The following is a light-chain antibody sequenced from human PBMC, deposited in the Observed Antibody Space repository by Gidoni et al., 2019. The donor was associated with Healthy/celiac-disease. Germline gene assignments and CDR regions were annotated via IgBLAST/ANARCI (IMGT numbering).Light chain of an antibody. CDR2: EGS. J-gene: IGLJ1*01. CDR3: CSYAGSSTPYV. Sequence: QSALTQPASVSGSPGQSITISCTGTSSDVGRYNIVSWYQQHPGKAPKLMIYEGSKRPSGVSNRFSGSKSGNTASLTISGLQAEDEADYYCCSYAGSSTPYVFGTGTKVTVL. V-gene: IGLV2-23*01. CDR1: SSDVGRYNI.